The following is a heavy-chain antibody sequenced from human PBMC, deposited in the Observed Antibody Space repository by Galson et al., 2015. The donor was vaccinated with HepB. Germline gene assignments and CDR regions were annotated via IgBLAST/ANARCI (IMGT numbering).Heavy chain of an antibody. CDR2: MNPSSGNT. CDR1: GYSFTDYD. D-gene: IGHD7-27*01. CDR3: ARNAARTGDFDH. J-gene: IGHJ4*02. Sequence: ASGYSFTDYDINWVRQATGRGLEWLGWMNPSSGNTGYAQKFQGRVTMTRDTAMSTAYIELNSLTSEDTAVYYCARNAARTGDFDHWGQGALVTVSS. V-gene: IGHV1-8*01.